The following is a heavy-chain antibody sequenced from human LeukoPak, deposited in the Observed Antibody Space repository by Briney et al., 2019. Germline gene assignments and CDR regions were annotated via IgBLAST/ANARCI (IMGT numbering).Heavy chain of an antibody. Sequence: PGGSLRLSCAASGFTFSSYGMHWVRQAPGKGLEWVAVIWYDGSNKYYADSVKGRFTISRDNSKNTLYLQMNSLRAEDTAVYYCARDSGNSGSYLFDYWGQGTLVTVSS. V-gene: IGHV3-33*01. CDR3: ARDSGNSGSYLFDY. D-gene: IGHD1-26*01. CDR1: GFTFSSYG. CDR2: IWYDGSNK. J-gene: IGHJ4*02.